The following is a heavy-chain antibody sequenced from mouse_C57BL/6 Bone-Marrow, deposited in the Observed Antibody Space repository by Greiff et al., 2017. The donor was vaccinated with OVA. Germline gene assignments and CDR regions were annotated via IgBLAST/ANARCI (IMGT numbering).Heavy chain of an antibody. CDR2: IYPRDGST. V-gene: IGHV1-85*01. Sequence: QVQLQQSGPELVKPGASVKLSCKASGYTFTSYDINWVKQRPGQGLEWIGWIYPRDGSTKYNEKFKGKATLTVDTSSSTAYMELHSLTSEDSAVYFCARSTMITTEGLCFDYWGQGTTLTVSS. D-gene: IGHD2-4*01. CDR1: GYTFTSYD. J-gene: IGHJ2*01. CDR3: ARSTMITTEGLCFDY.